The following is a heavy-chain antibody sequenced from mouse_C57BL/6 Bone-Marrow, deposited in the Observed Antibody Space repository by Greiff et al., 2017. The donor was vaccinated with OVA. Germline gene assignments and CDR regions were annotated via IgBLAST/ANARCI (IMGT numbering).Heavy chain of an antibody. CDR1: GYTFTDYN. CDR3: AVTTSRGYAMDY. Sequence: EVQVVESGPELVKPGASVKIPCKASGYTFTDYNLDWVKQSHGKSLEWIGDINPNNGGTIYNQKFKGKATLTVDKSSSTAYMELRSLTSEDTAVYYCAVTTSRGYAMDYWGQGTSVTVSS. V-gene: IGHV1-18*01. D-gene: IGHD1-1*01. J-gene: IGHJ4*01. CDR2: INPNNGGT.